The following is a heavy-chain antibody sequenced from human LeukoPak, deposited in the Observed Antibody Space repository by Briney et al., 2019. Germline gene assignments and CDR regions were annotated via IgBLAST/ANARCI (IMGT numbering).Heavy chain of an antibody. CDR1: GFTFSSYN. Sequence: GGSLRLSCADSGFTFSSYNMNWVRQAPGKGLEWVSSISRSSNYIYYADSVKGRFTISRDNAKNSLYLQMNSLRAEDTAVYYCAELGITMIGGVWGKGTTVTISS. D-gene: IGHD3-10*02. CDR2: ISRSSNYI. CDR3: AELGITMIGGV. J-gene: IGHJ6*04. V-gene: IGHV3-21*01.